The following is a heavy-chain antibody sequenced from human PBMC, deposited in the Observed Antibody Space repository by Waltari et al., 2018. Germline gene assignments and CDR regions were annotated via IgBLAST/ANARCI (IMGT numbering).Heavy chain of an antibody. CDR3: VRLEDCTGPGGNCYSGAPFAVDV. V-gene: IGHV4-34*01. D-gene: IGHD2-8*02. CDR2: INQSPNT. CDR1: GGSLRGYY. J-gene: IGHJ6*02. Sequence: QVHLQQWGAGLLRPSETLSLICAVFGGSLRGYYWGWIRQPPGKGLGWIGEINQSPNTNYNPSLRSRVHMSMDTSQNQFSLQLTSVTAADTGVYYCVRLEDCTGPGGNCYSGAPFAVDVWGQGTTVTVPS.